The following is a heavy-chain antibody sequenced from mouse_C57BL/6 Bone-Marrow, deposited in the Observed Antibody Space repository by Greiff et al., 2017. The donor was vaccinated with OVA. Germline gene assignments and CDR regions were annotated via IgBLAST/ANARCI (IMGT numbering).Heavy chain of an antibody. CDR1: GFNIKDYY. V-gene: IGHV14-2*01. CDR3: ARLPGFAD. Sequence: EVQLVESGAELVKPGASVKLSCTASGFNIKDYYMHWVKQRTEQGLAWIGRLDPEDGETQYAPKFQGKATITADTSSHPAYLQLSSLTSEDTAVYYCARLPGFADWGQGTLVTVSA. CDR2: LDPEDGET. J-gene: IGHJ3*01.